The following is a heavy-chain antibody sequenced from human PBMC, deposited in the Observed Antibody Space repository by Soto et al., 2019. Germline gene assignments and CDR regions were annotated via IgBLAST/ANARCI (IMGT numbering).Heavy chain of an antibody. D-gene: IGHD1-1*01. CDR1: GYTFTSFD. CDR2: LNPSTCNS. Sequence: ASVKVSFKASGYTFTSFDIYWVRQATGQGLDWMGWLNPSTCNSGYAQKFQGRVTMTSDTSISTAHMELSSLRSEDTAVYYCARRAETNGWNGFGADKYYFDFWGQRTLVTVSS. V-gene: IGHV1-8*01. CDR3: ARRAETNGWNGFGADKYYFDF. J-gene: IGHJ4*02.